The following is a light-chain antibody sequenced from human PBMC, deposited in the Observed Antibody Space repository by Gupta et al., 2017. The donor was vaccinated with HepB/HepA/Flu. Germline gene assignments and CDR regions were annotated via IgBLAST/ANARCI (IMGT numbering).Light chain of an antibody. CDR2: GAS. CDR1: QSVSRSY. J-gene: IGKJ2*01. CDR3: QRYGSSPTYT. Sequence: EIVLTQSPGTLSLSPGERATLSCRASQSVSRSYLAWYQQKPGQAPRLLIYGASNRATGIPDRFSGSGSGTDFTLTISRLEPEDFAVYYCQRYGSSPTYTFGQGTKLEIK. V-gene: IGKV3-20*01.